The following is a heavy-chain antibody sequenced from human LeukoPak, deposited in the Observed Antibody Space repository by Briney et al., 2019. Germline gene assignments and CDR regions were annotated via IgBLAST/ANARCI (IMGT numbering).Heavy chain of an antibody. CDR2: MSGSGGRT. D-gene: IGHD4-17*01. J-gene: IGHJ4*02. Sequence: PGGSLRLSCAASGFTFISYAMSWVRQAPGEGLEWVSAMSGSGGRTYDTASVKGRFTISRDNSKNTLYLQMNSLRAEDTAVYYCAKVFRKDGDFHLFDYWGQGTLVTVSS. CDR1: GFTFISYA. CDR3: AKVFRKDGDFHLFDY. V-gene: IGHV3-23*01.